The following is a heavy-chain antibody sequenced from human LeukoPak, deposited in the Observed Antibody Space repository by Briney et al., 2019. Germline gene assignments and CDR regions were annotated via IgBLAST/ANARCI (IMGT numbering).Heavy chain of an antibody. CDR2: IYYSGST. CDR1: GGSISSSSYY. CDR3: ARALTAPHIPLDY. D-gene: IGHD2-21*01. Sequence: SETLSLTCTVSGGSISSSSYYWGWIRQPPGKGLEWIGSIYYSGSTHYNPSLKSRVTISVDTSKNQFSLKLSSVTAADTAVYYCARALTAPHIPLDYWGQGTLVTVSS. V-gene: IGHV4-39*01. J-gene: IGHJ4*02.